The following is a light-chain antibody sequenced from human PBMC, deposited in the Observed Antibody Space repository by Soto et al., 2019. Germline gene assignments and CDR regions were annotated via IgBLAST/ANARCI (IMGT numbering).Light chain of an antibody. J-gene: IGLJ1*01. CDR1: SSNIGSNT. CDR3: AAWDDSLNSYV. Sequence: QSVLTQPPSASGTPRQRVTISCSGSSSNIGSNTANWYQQLPGTAPKLLIYTNNQRPSGFPDRFSGSTSGTSASLAISGLQSDDEADYYCAAWDDSLNSYVFGTGTKLTVL. V-gene: IGLV1-44*01. CDR2: TNN.